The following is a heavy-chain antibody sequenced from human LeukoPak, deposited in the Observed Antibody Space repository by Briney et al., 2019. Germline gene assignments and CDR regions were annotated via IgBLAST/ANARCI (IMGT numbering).Heavy chain of an antibody. CDR1: GFTLSNYG. J-gene: IGHJ5*02. CDR2: ISYDGSNK. CDR3: AKDQGRSGSYPETNWFDP. V-gene: IGHV3-30*18. Sequence: PGGSLRLSCTASGFTLSNYGMTWVRQAPGKGLEWVAVISYDGSNKYYADSVKGRFTISRDNSKNTLYLQMNSLRAEDTAVYYCAKDQGRSGSYPETNWFDPWGQGTLVTVSS. D-gene: IGHD1-26*01.